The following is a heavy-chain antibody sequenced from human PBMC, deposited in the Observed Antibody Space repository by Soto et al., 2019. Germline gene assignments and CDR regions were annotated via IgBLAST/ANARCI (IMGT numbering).Heavy chain of an antibody. D-gene: IGHD4-17*01. CDR2: IIPIFGTA. Sequence: QVQLVQSGAEVKKPGSSVKVSCKASGGTFSSYAISWVRQAPGQGLEWMGGIIPIFGTANYAQKFQGRVTITADESTSTAYMELSSLRSEDTAVYYCARAAGNGDPARRPFGENYGMDVWGQGTTVTVSS. V-gene: IGHV1-69*01. CDR3: ARAAGNGDPARRPFGENYGMDV. CDR1: GGTFSSYA. J-gene: IGHJ6*02.